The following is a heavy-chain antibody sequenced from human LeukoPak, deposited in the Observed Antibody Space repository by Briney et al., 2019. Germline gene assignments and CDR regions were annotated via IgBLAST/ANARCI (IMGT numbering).Heavy chain of an antibody. Sequence: GGSLRLSCAASGFTFSSYAMSWVSQAPGKGLEWVSTIHNSGETTYYADSVKGRVTISRDNSRNTLYLQMNSLRAEDTAVYYCARVHCSSTSCYYGMDVWGQGTTVTVSS. CDR3: ARVHCSSTSCYYGMDV. CDR1: GFTFSSYA. J-gene: IGHJ6*02. D-gene: IGHD2-2*01. V-gene: IGHV3-23*01. CDR2: IHNSGETT.